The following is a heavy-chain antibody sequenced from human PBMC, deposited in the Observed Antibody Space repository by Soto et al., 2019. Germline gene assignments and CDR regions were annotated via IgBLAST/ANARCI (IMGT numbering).Heavy chain of an antibody. D-gene: IGHD3-16*01. V-gene: IGHV3-73*01. CDR1: GFTFSGSA. CDR2: IRSKANSYAT. J-gene: IGHJ6*02. CDR3: TRRGMAYYYYYGMDV. Sequence: QPGGSLRLSCAASGFTFSGSAMHWVRQASGKGLEWVGRIRSKANSYATAYAASVKGRFTISRDDSKNTAYLQMNSLKTEDTAAYYCTRRGMAYYYYYGMDVWGQGTTVTVSS.